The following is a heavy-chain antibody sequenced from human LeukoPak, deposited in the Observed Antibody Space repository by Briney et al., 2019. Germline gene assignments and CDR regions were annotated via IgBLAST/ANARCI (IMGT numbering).Heavy chain of an antibody. V-gene: IGHV4-59*01. D-gene: IGHD2-21*02. Sequence: PSETLSLTCTDSGGSISRYYWCWIRQPPGKGLEWVGYIYCSGSTNYNPSLQSRVTISIDTSKNQFSLKLSSVTAADTAVYYWARTAGVHFDYWGQGTLVTVSS. J-gene: IGHJ4*02. CDR2: IYCSGST. CDR1: GGSISRYY. CDR3: ARTAGVHFDY.